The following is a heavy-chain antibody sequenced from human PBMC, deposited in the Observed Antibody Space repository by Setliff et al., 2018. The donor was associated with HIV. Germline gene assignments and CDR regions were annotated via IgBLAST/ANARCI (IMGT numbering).Heavy chain of an antibody. Sequence: ASVKVSCKASGYTFTGYYINWMRQAPGQGLEWMGWINSNSGGTNYAQRFQDRVTVTRDTSISTAYMELSRLRSDDTAVYYCARVNPFLYYYDTSGHSGAFDIWGQGTVVTVSS. CDR1: GYTFTGYY. J-gene: IGHJ3*02. D-gene: IGHD3-22*01. CDR3: ARVNPFLYYYDTSGHSGAFDI. V-gene: IGHV1-2*02. CDR2: INSNSGGT.